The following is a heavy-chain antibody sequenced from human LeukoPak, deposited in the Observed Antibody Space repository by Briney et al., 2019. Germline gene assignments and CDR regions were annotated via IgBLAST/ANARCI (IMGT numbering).Heavy chain of an antibody. Sequence: GGSLTLSCAASGFTFSNSWMSWVRQSPGEGREWVGRIKSKTDGGTTSYAAPVKGRFTNSRDDSKNTLYLQMNSLKTEYTGVYYCTTDLSGLGSWPSFDYWGQGTLVTVSS. CDR1: GFTFSNSW. D-gene: IGHD3-10*01. V-gene: IGHV3-15*01. CDR2: IKSKTDGGTT. J-gene: IGHJ4*02. CDR3: TTDLSGLGSWPSFDY.